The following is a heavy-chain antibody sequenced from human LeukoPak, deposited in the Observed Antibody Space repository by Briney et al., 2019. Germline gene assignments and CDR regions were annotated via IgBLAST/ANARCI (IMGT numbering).Heavy chain of an antibody. D-gene: IGHD5-24*01. Sequence: GASVTVSCKASGYTLTNYHMHWMRQAPGQGLEWMGIINPSDDDTTYAQKFQGRVTLTRDMSTSTVYMELSSLRSEDTAVYYCAGEKIPPPLKDAYQYYYMDLWGKGTTVTVSS. J-gene: IGHJ6*03. V-gene: IGHV1-46*01. CDR1: GYTLTNYH. CDR3: AGEKIPPPLKDAYQYYYMDL. CDR2: INPSDDDT.